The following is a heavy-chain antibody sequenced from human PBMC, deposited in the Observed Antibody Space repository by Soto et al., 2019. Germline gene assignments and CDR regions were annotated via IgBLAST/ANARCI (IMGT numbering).Heavy chain of an antibody. Sequence: QVQLQESGPGLVKPSETLSLTCTVSGGSISSYYWSWIRQPPGKGLEWIGYIYYSGSTNYNPSLKSRVTISVDTSKNQFSLKLSSVTAADTAVYYCARHLGSVVYWGQGTLVTVSS. J-gene: IGHJ4*02. D-gene: IGHD6-6*01. CDR1: GGSISSYY. V-gene: IGHV4-59*08. CDR2: IYYSGST. CDR3: ARHLGSVVY.